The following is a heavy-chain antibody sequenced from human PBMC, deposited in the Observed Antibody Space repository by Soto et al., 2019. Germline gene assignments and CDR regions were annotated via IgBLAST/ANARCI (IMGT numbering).Heavy chain of an antibody. D-gene: IGHD6-19*01. CDR1: GFTFSSYS. CDR2: ISSSSSYI. Sequence: GGSLRLSCAASGFTFSSYSMNWVRQAPGKGLEWVSSISSSSSYIYYADSVKGRFTISRDNAKNSLYLQMNSLRAEDTAVYYCARALDSSGWSSRGDAFDIWGQGTMVTVSS. CDR3: ARALDSSGWSSRGDAFDI. J-gene: IGHJ3*02. V-gene: IGHV3-21*01.